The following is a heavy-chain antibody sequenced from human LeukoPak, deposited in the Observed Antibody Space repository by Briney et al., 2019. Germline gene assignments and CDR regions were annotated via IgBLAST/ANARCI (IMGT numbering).Heavy chain of an antibody. J-gene: IGHJ4*02. D-gene: IGHD6-13*01. V-gene: IGHV4-39*07. Sequence: NPSETLSLTCTVSGGSISSSSYYWGWIRQPPGKGLEWIGSIYYSGSTYYNPSLKSRVTISVDTSKNQFSLKLSSVTAADTAVYYCARDSVHLVPYSSSWYLGRRSYFDYWGQGTLVTVSS. CDR3: ARDSVHLVPYSSSWYLGRRSYFDY. CDR2: IYYSGST. CDR1: GGSISSSSYY.